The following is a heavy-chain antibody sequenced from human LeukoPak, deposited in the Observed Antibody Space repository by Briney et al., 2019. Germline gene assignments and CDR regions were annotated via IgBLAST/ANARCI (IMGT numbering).Heavy chain of an antibody. V-gene: IGHV3-7*01. Sequence: GGSLRLSCAASGFTFSSYWMSWVRQAPGKGLEWVANIKQDGSEKYYVDSVKGRFTISRDNAKNSLYLQMNSLRAEDTAVYYCARDYGDDFYYYYGMDVWGQGTTVTVSS. CDR2: IKQDGSEK. CDR3: ARDYGDDFYYYYGMDV. CDR1: GFTFSSYW. J-gene: IGHJ6*02. D-gene: IGHD4-17*01.